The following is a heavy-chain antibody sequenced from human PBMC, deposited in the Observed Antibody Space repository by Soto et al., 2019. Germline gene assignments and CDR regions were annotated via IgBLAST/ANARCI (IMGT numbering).Heavy chain of an antibody. CDR2: ISSSSSTI. D-gene: IGHD2-15*01. CDR1: GFTFSSYS. Sequence: EVQLVESGGGLVQPGGSLRLSCAASGFTFSSYSMNWVRQAPGKGLEWVSYISSSSSTIYYADSVKGRFTISRDNAKNSLYLQMNSLRDEDTAVYYCARGPEGYCSGGSCYSDGPWGQGTLVTVSS. J-gene: IGHJ5*02. CDR3: ARGPEGYCSGGSCYSDGP. V-gene: IGHV3-48*02.